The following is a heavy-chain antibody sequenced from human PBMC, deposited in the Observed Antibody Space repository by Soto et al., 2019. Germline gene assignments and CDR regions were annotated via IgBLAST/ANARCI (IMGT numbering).Heavy chain of an antibody. CDR3: AKDLRPKEAYYYDSSGYYPDAFDI. Sequence: PGGSLRLSCAASGFTFSSYAMSWVRQAPGKGLEWVSAISGSGGSTYYADSVKGRFTISRDNSKNTLYLQMNSLRAEDTAVYYCAKDLRPKEAYYYDSSGYYPDAFDIWGQGTMV. CDR1: GFTFSSYA. J-gene: IGHJ3*02. D-gene: IGHD3-22*01. CDR2: ISGSGGST. V-gene: IGHV3-23*01.